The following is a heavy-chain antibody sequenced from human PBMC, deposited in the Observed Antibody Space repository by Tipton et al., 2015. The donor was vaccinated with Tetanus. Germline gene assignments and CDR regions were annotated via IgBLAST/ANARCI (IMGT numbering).Heavy chain of an antibody. J-gene: IGHJ2*01. V-gene: IGHV4-34*01. CDR1: GGSFSGYY. CDR2: ISHSGST. Sequence: TLSLTCAVSGGSFSGYYWTWIRQPPGKGLEWIGEISHSGSTNYNPSLKSRVTISVDTSKNQFSLKLSSVTAADTAVYYCARGPGDWYFDLWGRGTLVTVSS. CDR3: ARGPGDWYFDL. D-gene: IGHD3-10*01.